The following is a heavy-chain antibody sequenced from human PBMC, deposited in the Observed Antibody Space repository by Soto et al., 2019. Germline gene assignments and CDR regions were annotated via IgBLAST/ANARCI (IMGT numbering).Heavy chain of an antibody. Sequence: SETLSVTCTFSVDSIGIGNKYWSWIRQAPGKGLEWIGYIFSSGTTYYNPSLKSRLTMSLDTSQNQFSLKLNSVTAADTAVYFCARVPSPFDFYYAMDVWGQGTTVTVSS. J-gene: IGHJ6*01. CDR1: VDSIGIGNKY. V-gene: IGHV4-30-4*02. D-gene: IGHD3-16*01. CDR3: ARVPSPFDFYYAMDV. CDR2: IFSSGTT.